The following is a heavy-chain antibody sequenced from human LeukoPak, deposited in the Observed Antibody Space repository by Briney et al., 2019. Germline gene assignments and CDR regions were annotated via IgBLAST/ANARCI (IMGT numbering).Heavy chain of an antibody. D-gene: IGHD2-15*01. V-gene: IGHV1-24*01. J-gene: IGHJ5*02. CDR1: GYTLTQLS. Sequence: ASVKVSCKVSGYTLTQLSMHWLRQAPEKGLEWMVGFDPEDCEPIYAQKFQGRVTMTEDTSTDTAYMELSSLRSEDTAVYYCATGRLRDMDWFDPWGQGTLVTVSS. CDR2: FDPEDCEP. CDR3: ATGRLRDMDWFDP.